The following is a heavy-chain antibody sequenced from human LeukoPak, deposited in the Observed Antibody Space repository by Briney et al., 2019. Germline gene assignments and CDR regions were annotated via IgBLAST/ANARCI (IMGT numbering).Heavy chain of an antibody. V-gene: IGHV3-23*01. J-gene: IGHJ4*02. CDR2: ISGSGANT. CDR1: GFTFSTYA. D-gene: IGHD1-26*01. CDR3: AKTVSGSYYFDY. Sequence: GGSLRLSCAASGFTFSTYAMSWVRQAPGKGLEWVSTISGSGANTYYADSVKGRFTISRDNSKNTLYLQMNSLRAEDTAVYYCAKTVSGSYYFDYWGQGTLVTVSS.